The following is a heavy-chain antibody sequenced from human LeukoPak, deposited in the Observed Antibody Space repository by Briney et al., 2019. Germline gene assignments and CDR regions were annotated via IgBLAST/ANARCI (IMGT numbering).Heavy chain of an antibody. CDR3: AREYGSGSYSRSYNWFDP. CDR1: GVSISSSY. D-gene: IGHD3-10*01. CDR2: IYYNGDT. J-gene: IGHJ5*02. Sequence: SETLSLTCTVSGVSISSSYWSWIRQSPGKGLEWIGYIYYNGDTNYNPSLKRRVTMSVDTSKNQFSLTLTSVTAADTAVYYCAREYGSGSYSRSYNWFDPWGQGTLVTVSS. V-gene: IGHV4-59*01.